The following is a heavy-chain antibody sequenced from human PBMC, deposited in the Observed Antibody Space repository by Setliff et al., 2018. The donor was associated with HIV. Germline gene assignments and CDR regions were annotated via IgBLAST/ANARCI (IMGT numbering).Heavy chain of an antibody. J-gene: IGHJ5*02. V-gene: IGHV4-39*06. Sequence: SETLSLTCPVSGGSISSSSYYWAWIRQPPGKGLEWIGTIYNGGASHYNPSLKSRVIIFLDPSKNQFPLELTSVTAADTAVYYCAREAPSEPTRYYNFWSGYPDWFDPWGPGTLVTVSS. CDR3: AREAPSEPTRYYNFWSGYPDWFDP. CDR1: GGSISSSSYY. CDR2: IYNGGAS. D-gene: IGHD3-3*01.